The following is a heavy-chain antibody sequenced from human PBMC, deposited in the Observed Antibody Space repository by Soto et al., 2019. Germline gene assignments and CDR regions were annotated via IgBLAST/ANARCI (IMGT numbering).Heavy chain of an antibody. V-gene: IGHV4-30-2*01. CDR2: IYHSGST. J-gene: IGHJ5*02. D-gene: IGHD2-2*01. CDR1: GGSISSGGYS. CDR3: ARVPDR. Sequence: SETLSLTCAVSGGSISSGGYSWSWIRQPPGKGLEWIGYIYHSGSTYYNPSLKSRVTISVDRSKNQFSLKLSSVTAAGAAVYYCARVPDRWGQGTLVTVSS.